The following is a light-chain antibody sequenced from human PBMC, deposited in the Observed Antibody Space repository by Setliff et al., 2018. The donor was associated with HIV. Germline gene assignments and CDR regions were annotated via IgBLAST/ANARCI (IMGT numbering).Light chain of an antibody. CDR1: SSDVGGYHY. CDR3: SSYTTTTIVV. CDR2: EVS. V-gene: IGLV2-14*01. J-gene: IGLJ2*01. Sequence: QSALAQPRSVSGSPGQSVTISCTGTSSDVGGYHYVSWYQQHPGKAPKLMIYEVSNRTSGVSNRFSGSKSGNTASLTISGLQAEDEADYYCSSYTTTTIVVFGGGTKVTVL.